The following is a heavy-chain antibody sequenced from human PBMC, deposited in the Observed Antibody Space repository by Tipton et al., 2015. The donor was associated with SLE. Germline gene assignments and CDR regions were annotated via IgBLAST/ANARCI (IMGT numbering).Heavy chain of an antibody. CDR3: AKGYYESNGYYSFDY. CDR2: ISGSGGGR. V-gene: IGHV3-23*01. J-gene: IGHJ4*02. CDR1: GFTFTSFA. D-gene: IGHD3-22*01. Sequence: SLRLSCAASGFTFTSFAMNWVRQAPGKGLEWVSSISGSGGGRYYADSVKGRFTISRDTSKNTLYLQMNSLRVDDTAVYYCAKGYYESNGYYSFDYWGLGALVTVSS.